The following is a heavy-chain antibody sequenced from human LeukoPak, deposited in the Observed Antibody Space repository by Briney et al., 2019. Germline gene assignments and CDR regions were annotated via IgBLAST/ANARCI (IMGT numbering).Heavy chain of an antibody. CDR2: IYYGGST. CDR1: GFTFSSYE. D-gene: IGHD3-9*01. J-gene: IGHJ4*02. CDR3: AATGPYYFHY. V-gene: IGHV4-59*01. Sequence: LRLSCAASGFTFSSYEMNWVRQPPGKGLEWIGYIYYGGSTNYNASLKNRVTISVDASKNQVSLQLNSLTAADTALYYCAATGPYYFHYWGQGTLVTVSS.